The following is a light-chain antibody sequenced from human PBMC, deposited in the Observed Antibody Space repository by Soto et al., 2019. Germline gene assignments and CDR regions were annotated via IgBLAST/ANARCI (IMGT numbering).Light chain of an antibody. J-gene: IGKJ1*01. Sequence: EIGMTQSPATLSVSPGERATLSCRSSQSVGRKLAWYQQKPGQAPRLLIYDASNRAMGVPARFSGSGSGTEFTLTISRLQSEDVAVYHRQQEDIWPPWTVGQGTKVEI. V-gene: IGKV3-15*01. CDR2: DAS. CDR3: QQEDIWPPWT. CDR1: QSVGRK.